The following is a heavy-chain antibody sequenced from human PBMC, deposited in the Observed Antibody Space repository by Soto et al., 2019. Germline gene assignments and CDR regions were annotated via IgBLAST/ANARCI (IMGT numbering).Heavy chain of an antibody. J-gene: IGHJ6*02. Sequence: QVQLVESGGGVVQPGRSLRLSCAASGFTFSSYAMHWVRQAPGKGLEWVAVISYDGSNKYYADSVKGRFTNSRDNSKHTLYLQMNSLGAEDTAVYYCARYEGPPAYYGMDVWGQGNTVTVSS. CDR2: ISYDGSNK. CDR1: GFTFSSYA. V-gene: IGHV3-30-3*01. D-gene: IGHD3-16*01. CDR3: ARYEGPPAYYGMDV.